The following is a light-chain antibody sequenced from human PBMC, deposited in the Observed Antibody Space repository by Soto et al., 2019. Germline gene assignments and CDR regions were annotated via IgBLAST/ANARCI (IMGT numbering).Light chain of an antibody. CDR2: EVS. V-gene: IGLV2-8*01. Sequence: QSTLAQPPSASGAPGQSVTICCTVTSSDVGGYNYVSWYQQHPGKAPKLMIYEVSKRPSGVPDRFSGSKSGNTASLTVSGLQAEDEADYYCSSYAGSSNVFGTGTKGNVL. CDR3: SSYAGSSNV. J-gene: IGLJ1*01. CDR1: SSDVGGYNY.